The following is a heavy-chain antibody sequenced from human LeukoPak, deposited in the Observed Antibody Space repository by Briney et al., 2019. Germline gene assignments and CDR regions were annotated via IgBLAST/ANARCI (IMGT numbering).Heavy chain of an antibody. J-gene: IGHJ4*02. CDR1: GITFSSYG. V-gene: IGHV3-33*06. CDR3: AKSLFYYDNSGYDY. Sequence: PGRSLRLSCGASGITFSSYGMRWVRQAPGKGLEWVAVIWYEGGNKYYADSVKGRFTISRDNSKNTVYLQLNSLRDKDTAVYYCAKSLFYYDNSGYDYWGQGTLVTVSS. CDR2: IWYEGGNK. D-gene: IGHD3-22*01.